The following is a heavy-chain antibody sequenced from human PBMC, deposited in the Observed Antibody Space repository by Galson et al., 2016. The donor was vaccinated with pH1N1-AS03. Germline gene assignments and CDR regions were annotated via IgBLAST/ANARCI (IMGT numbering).Heavy chain of an antibody. CDR3: GRGDTTWTRIIDY. D-gene: IGHD1-1*01. Sequence: SLRLSCAASGFTFDDYAIHWVRQAPGKGLEWVSLINWDGSKTYLADSEKGRFTISRDNSRNSLYLQMNSLRAEDTALYYCGRGDTTWTRIIDYWGQGTLVTVSS. V-gene: IGHV3-43D*04. J-gene: IGHJ4*02. CDR2: INWDGSKT. CDR1: GFTFDDYA.